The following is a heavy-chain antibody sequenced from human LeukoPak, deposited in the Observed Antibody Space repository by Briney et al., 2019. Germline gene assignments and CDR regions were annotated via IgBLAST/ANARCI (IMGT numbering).Heavy chain of an antibody. V-gene: IGHV4-30-4*08. CDR1: GGSISSGGYY. D-gene: IGHD1-26*01. J-gene: IGHJ3*02. Sequence: SETLSLTCTVSGGSISSGGYYWSWIRQHPGKGLEWVGYIYYSGSTYYNPSLKSRVTISVDTSKNQFSLKLSSVTAADTAVYYCARDTTDAFDIWGQGTMVTVSS. CDR2: IYYSGST. CDR3: ARDTTDAFDI.